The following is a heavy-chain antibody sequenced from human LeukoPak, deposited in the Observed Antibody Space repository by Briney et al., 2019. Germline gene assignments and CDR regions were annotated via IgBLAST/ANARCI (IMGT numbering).Heavy chain of an antibody. V-gene: IGHV3-23*01. J-gene: IGHJ6*01. CDR3: AKMKGHPLPKYYMDV. CDR2: ISGSGDNT. Sequence: GGSLRLSCTASGFSISGSVMTWVRRTPGKGLEWVSGISGSGDNTLYADSVKGRFTISRDNSKNTLYLEMNSLRAEDTAIYYCAKMKGHPLPKYYMDVWGQGTTVTVSS. D-gene: IGHD1-26*01. CDR1: GFSISGSV.